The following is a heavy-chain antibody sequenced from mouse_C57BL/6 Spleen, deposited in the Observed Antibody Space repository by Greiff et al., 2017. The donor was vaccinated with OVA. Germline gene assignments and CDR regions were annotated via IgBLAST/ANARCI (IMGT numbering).Heavy chain of an antibody. V-gene: IGHV5-17*01. CDR3: ARDVKNYAMDY. CDR1: GFTFSDYG. J-gene: IGHJ4*01. Sequence: EVQLQESGGGLVKPGGSLKLSCAASGFTFSDYGMHWVRQAPEKGLEWVAYISSGSSTIYYADTVKGRFTISRDNAKNTLFLQMTSLRSEDTAMYYCARDVKNYAMDYWGQGTSVTVSS. CDR2: ISSGSSTI. D-gene: IGHD1-3*01.